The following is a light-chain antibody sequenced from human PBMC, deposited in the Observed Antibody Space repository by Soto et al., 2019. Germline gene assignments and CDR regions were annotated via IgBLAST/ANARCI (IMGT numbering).Light chain of an antibody. CDR3: CSYAGSYTYV. J-gene: IGLJ1*01. Sequence: QSALTQPRSVSGSPGQSVTISCIGTSSDVGGYNYVSWYQQHPGKAPKLMIYDVIKRPSGVPDRFSGSKSGNTASLTISGLQADDEADYYCCSYAGSYTYVFGTGTKVTVL. CDR2: DVI. V-gene: IGLV2-11*01. CDR1: SSDVGGYNY.